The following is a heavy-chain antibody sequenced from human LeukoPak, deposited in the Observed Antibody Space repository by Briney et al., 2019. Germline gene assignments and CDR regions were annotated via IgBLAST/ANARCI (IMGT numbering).Heavy chain of an antibody. V-gene: IGHV3-66*01. CDR2: IYSGGGT. D-gene: IGHD3-10*01. J-gene: IGHJ3*01. Sequence: GGSLRLSCEASGFSVTTNYMTWVRQAPGKGLEWVSVIYSGGGTYYADSVKGRFIISRDNSKNAMSLQMNSLRVADTALYYCARGKTSDDIIEDAFDVWGRGTVVTVSS. CDR3: ARGKTSDDIIEDAFDV. CDR1: GFSVTTNY.